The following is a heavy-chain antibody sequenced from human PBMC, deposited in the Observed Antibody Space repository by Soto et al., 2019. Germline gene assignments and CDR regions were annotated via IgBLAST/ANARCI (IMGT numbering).Heavy chain of an antibody. CDR1: GYTFTNYW. D-gene: IGHD1-1*01. V-gene: IGHV5-51*01. CDR3: EAWIFYYRMDV. J-gene: IGHJ6*02. Sequence: GESLKISCKGSGYTFTNYWIGWVRQMPGKGLEWMGIIYPGDSDTKYNPSFQGQVTISADKSITTTYLQWSSLKASDTAIYYCEAWIFYYRMDVWGQGTTVTVSS. CDR2: IYPGDSDT.